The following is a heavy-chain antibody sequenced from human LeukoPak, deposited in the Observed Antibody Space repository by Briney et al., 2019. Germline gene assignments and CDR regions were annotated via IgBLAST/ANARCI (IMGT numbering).Heavy chain of an antibody. CDR1: GGSVSSGSYY. D-gene: IGHD1-26*01. CDR2: TSYSEGT. CDR3: ATADWESFYFDS. V-gene: IGHV4-31*03. Sequence: KASETLSLTCTVSGGSVSSGSYYWSWIRQHPGKGLEWIGFTSYSEGTYYNPSLMSRITISVDRSQNQFSLKMRDVTAADTAVYFCATADWESFYFDSWGQGALVAVSS. J-gene: IGHJ4*02.